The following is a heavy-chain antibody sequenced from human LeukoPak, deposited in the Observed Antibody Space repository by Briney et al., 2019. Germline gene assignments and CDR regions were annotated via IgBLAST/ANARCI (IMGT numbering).Heavy chain of an antibody. Sequence: SETLSLTCTVSGGSISSYYWSWIRQPPGKGLEWIGYIYYSGSTNYNPSLKSRVTISVDTSKNQFSLKLSSVTAADTAGYYCARVGYNWNDAGNWFDPWGQGTLVTVSS. CDR1: GGSISSYY. V-gene: IGHV4-59*01. J-gene: IGHJ5*02. CDR2: IYYSGST. CDR3: ARVGYNWNDAGNWFDP. D-gene: IGHD1-1*01.